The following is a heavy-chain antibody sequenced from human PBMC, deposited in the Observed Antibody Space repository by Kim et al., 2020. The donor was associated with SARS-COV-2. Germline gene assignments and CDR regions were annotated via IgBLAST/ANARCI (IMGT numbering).Heavy chain of an antibody. Sequence: SETLSLTCTVSGGSISSDYWSWIRQPAGKGLEWIGRIYTSGSTNYNPSLKSRVTMSVDTSKNQFSLNLTSVTAADTAVYYCARELGGSSGRPLDYWGQGTLVTVSS. D-gene: IGHD6-19*01. V-gene: IGHV4-4*07. CDR1: GGSISSDY. CDR2: IYTSGST. J-gene: IGHJ4*02. CDR3: ARELGGSSGRPLDY.